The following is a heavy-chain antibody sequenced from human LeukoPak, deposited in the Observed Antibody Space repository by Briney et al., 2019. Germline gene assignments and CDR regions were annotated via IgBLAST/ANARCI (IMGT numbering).Heavy chain of an antibody. J-gene: IGHJ4*02. CDR3: ARASRPPHYYDSSGYNAGDY. Sequence: GGSLRLSCAASGFTFSSYSMTWVRQAPGKGLEWVSSISSSSSYIYYADSVKGRFTISRDNAKNSLYLQMNSLRAEDTAVYYCARASRPPHYYDSSGYNAGDYWGQGTLVTVSS. CDR1: GFTFSSYS. CDR2: ISSSSSYI. V-gene: IGHV3-21*01. D-gene: IGHD3-22*01.